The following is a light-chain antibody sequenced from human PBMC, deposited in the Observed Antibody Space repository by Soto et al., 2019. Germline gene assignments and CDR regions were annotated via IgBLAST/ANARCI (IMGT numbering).Light chain of an antibody. V-gene: IGLV1-44*01. CDR3: AAWDDSLSGPV. CDR2: SNS. Sequence: QPVLTQPPSASGTPGQRVTISCSGSSSNIRSNTVNWYQQLPGTAPKLLIYSNSQRPSGVPDRFSGSKSGTSASLTISGLQSEDEADYYCAAWDDSLSGPVFGGGTQLTVL. J-gene: IGLJ7*01. CDR1: SSNIRSNT.